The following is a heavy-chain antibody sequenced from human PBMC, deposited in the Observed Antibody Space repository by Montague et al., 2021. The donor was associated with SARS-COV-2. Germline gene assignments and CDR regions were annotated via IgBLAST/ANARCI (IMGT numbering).Heavy chain of an antibody. D-gene: IGHD2-15*01. CDR2: ISWNSGST. Sequence: RLSWAASGFTFDDYAMHWVRQAPGKGLEWVSGISWNSGSTGYADSVKGRFTISRDNAKNSLYLQMNSLRAEDTALYYCAKEVGESPSFDYWGQGTLVTVSS. J-gene: IGHJ4*02. CDR3: AKEVGESPSFDY. CDR1: GFTFDDYA. V-gene: IGHV3-9*01.